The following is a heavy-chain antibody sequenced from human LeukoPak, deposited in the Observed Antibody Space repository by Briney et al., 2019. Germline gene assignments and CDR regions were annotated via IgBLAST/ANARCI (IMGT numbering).Heavy chain of an antibody. CDR1: GVSISSSSAF. CDR2: IHYSGTT. CDR3: ARKFGSGYNYYY. J-gene: IGHJ6*01. Sequence: SETLSLTCTVSGVSISSSSAFWGWIRQPPGKGLEWVGSIHYSGTTYYNPSLKSRVTISADTSKNQFSLSLRSVTAADTAVYYWARKFGSGYNYYYGGQGSLAPVPS. D-gene: IGHD5-24*01. V-gene: IGHV4-39*07.